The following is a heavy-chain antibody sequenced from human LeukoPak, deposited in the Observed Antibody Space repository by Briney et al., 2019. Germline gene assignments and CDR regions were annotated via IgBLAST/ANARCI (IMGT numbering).Heavy chain of an antibody. J-gene: IGHJ3*02. D-gene: IGHD3-22*01. CDR2: IYPGDSDT. Sequence: GESLKISCKGSGYSFTNYWIGWVRQMPGKGLEWMGIIYPGDSDTRYSPSFQGQVAISADKSISTAYLQWSSLKASDTAMYYCARQKGTMIVVVTHDAFDIWGQGTMVTVSS. V-gene: IGHV5-51*01. CDR3: ARQKGTMIVVVTHDAFDI. CDR1: GYSFTNYW.